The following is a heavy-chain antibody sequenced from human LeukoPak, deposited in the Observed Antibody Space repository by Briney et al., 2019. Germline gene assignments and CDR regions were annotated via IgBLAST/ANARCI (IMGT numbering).Heavy chain of an antibody. CDR2: IYYSGST. Sequence: SETLSLTCTVSGGSISSSSYYWGWIRQPPGKGLEWIGSIYYSGSTYYNPSLKSRVTISVDTSKNQFSLKLSSVTAADPAVYYCALYGVKGVFDYWGQGTLVTVSS. J-gene: IGHJ4*02. CDR3: ALYGVKGVFDY. V-gene: IGHV4-39*07. CDR1: GGSISSSSYY. D-gene: IGHD4-17*01.